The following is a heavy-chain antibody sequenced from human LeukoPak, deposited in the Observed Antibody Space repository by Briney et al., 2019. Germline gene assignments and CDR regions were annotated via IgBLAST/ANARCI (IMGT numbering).Heavy chain of an antibody. J-gene: IGHJ4*02. CDR3: ARDREPYCGGDCSTYFDY. D-gene: IGHD2-21*02. V-gene: IGHV1-69*04. CDR1: GGTFSSYA. CDR2: IIPILGIA. Sequence: SVKVSCKASGGTFSSYAISWVRQAPGQGLEWMGRIIPILGIANYAQKFQGRVTITADKSTSTAYMELSSLRSEDTAVYYCARDREPYCGGDCSTYFDYWGQGTLVTVSS.